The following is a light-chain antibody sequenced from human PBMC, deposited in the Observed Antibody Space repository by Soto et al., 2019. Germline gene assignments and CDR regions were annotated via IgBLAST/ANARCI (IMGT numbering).Light chain of an antibody. CDR1: SSNIGSNY. CDR3: AAWDDSLSAV. Sequence: QSVLTQPPSASGTPGQRVTISCSGSSSNIGSNYVYWYQQLPGTAPNLLIFRNNQRPSGVPDRFSGSKSGTSASLAISGLRSEDEADYYCAAWDDSLSAVFGTGTKLTVL. J-gene: IGLJ1*01. CDR2: RNN. V-gene: IGLV1-47*01.